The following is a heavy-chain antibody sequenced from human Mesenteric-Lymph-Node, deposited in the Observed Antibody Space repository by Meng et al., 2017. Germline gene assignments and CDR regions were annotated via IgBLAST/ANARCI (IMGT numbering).Heavy chain of an antibody. CDR2: IYYSGNT. CDR1: SGSISSTYY. J-gene: IGHJ2*01. CDR3: ARGVGGSSGRSNPYWYFGL. V-gene: IGHV4-39*07. Sequence: RLQESGPGLVKPSETLSLTCTCSSGSISSTYYWGWVRQPPGKGLEWIGKIYYSGNTVYNPSLKSRVTISVDTSKNQFSLKLTSVTAADTAVYYCARGVGGSSGRSNPYWYFGLWGRGTLVTVSS. D-gene: IGHD3-16*01.